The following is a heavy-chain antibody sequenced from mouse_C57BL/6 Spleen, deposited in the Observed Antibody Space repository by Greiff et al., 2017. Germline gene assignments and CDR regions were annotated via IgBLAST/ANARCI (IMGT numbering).Heavy chain of an antibody. D-gene: IGHD2-4*01. Sequence: QVQLQQPGAELVRPGSSVKLSCKASGYTFTSYWMHWVKQRPIQGLEWIGNIDPSDSETHYNQKFKEKATLTVDKSSSTAYMQLSSLTSEDSAVYYCARGGSYDYGIAYWGQGTLVTVSA. V-gene: IGHV1-52*01. CDR2: IDPSDSET. CDR1: GYTFTSYW. CDR3: ARGGSYDYGIAY. J-gene: IGHJ3*01.